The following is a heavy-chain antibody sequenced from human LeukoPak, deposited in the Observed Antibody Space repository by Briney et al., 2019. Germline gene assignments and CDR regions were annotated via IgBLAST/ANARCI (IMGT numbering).Heavy chain of an antibody. D-gene: IGHD5-24*01. CDR1: GGSFSGYY. V-gene: IGHV4-34*01. Sequence: SETLSLTCAVYGGSFSGYYWSWIRQPPGKGLEWIGEINHSGSTNYNPSLKSQVTISVDTSKNQFSLKLSSVTAADTAVYHCARGLSRWLQFGFDYWGQGTLVTVSS. J-gene: IGHJ4*02. CDR2: INHSGST. CDR3: ARGLSRWLQFGFDY.